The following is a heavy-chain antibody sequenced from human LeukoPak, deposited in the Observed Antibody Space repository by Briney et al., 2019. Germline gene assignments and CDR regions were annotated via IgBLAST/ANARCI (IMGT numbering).Heavy chain of an antibody. CDR1: GGSISSSSYY. CDR2: IYHSGST. D-gene: IGHD6-19*01. V-gene: IGHV4-39*01. Sequence: SETLSLTCTVSGGSISSSSYYWGWIRQPPGKGLEWIGSIYHSGSTYYNPSLKSRVTISVDTSKNQFSLKLSSVTAADTAVYYCARSGIAVAGTTLFDYWGQGTLVTVSS. J-gene: IGHJ4*02. CDR3: ARSGIAVAGTTLFDY.